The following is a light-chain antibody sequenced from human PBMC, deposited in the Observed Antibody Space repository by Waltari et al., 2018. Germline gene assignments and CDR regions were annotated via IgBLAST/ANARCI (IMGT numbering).Light chain of an antibody. J-gene: IGKJ2*02. V-gene: IGKV3-15*01. CDR1: QSVSSN. Sequence: EIVMTQSPATLSVSPGERATLSCRASQSVSSNLAWYQQKPGQAPRLLLYGASTRATGIAARFSGSGSGTEFTLTISSLQSEDFAVYYCQQYNNWPLWTFGQGTKLEIK. CDR3: QQYNNWPLWT. CDR2: GAS.